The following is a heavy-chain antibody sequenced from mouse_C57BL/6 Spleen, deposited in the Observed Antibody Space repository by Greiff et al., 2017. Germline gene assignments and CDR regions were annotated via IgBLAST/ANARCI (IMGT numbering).Heavy chain of an antibody. J-gene: IGHJ1*03. CDR2: IYPGGGYT. CDR3: ARRRTGTSWYFDV. Sequence: QVQLQQSGAELVRPGTSVKMSCKASGYTFTNYWIGWAKQRPGHGLEWIGDIYPGGGYTNYNEKFKGKATLTADKSSSTAYMHVSSLTSEDSVIYYCARRRTGTSWYFDVWGTGTTVTVSS. D-gene: IGHD4-1*01. CDR1: GYTFTNYW. V-gene: IGHV1-63*01.